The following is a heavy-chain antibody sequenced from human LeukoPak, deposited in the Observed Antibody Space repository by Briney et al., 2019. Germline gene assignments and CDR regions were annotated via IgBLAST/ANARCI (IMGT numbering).Heavy chain of an antibody. CDR2: INAGNGNT. Sequence: GASVKVSCKASGYTFTSYGISWVRQAPGQGLEWMGWINAGNGNTKYSQEFQGRVTITRDTSASTAYMELSSLRSEDMAVYYCARRSTYYYDSSGYLDAFDIWGQGTMVTVSS. D-gene: IGHD3-22*01. J-gene: IGHJ3*02. CDR3: ARRSTYYYDSSGYLDAFDI. V-gene: IGHV1-3*03. CDR1: GYTFTSYG.